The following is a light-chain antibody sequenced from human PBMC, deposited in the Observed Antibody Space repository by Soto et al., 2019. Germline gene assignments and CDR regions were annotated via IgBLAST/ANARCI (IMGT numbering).Light chain of an antibody. Sequence: ENVLTQSPGTLSLSPGERASLSCGASQSISSSFLAWYQQKPGQAPRLLIYGASSRATGIPDRFSGTGSETDFTLTISRLEPEDFAVYYCQQYDNSPITFGQGTRLEIK. CDR2: GAS. CDR3: QQYDNSPIT. CDR1: QSISSSF. J-gene: IGKJ5*01. V-gene: IGKV3-20*01.